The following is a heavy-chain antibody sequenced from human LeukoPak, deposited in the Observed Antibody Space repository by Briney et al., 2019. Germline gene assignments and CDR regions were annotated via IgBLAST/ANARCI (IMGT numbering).Heavy chain of an antibody. CDR3: ARDSGTTGEVKFDP. CDR2: ISSSSSYI. V-gene: IGHV3-21*04. Sequence: GGSLRLSCAASGFTFSSYSMNWVRQAPGKGLEWVSSISSSSSYIYYADSVKGRFTISRDNAKNSLYLQMNSLRAEDTAVYYCARDSGTTGEVKFDPWGQGTLVTVSS. J-gene: IGHJ5*02. CDR1: GFTFSSYS. D-gene: IGHD3-10*01.